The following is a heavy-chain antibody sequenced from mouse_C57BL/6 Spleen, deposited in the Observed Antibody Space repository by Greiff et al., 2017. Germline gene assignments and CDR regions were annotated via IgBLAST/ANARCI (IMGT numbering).Heavy chain of an antibody. D-gene: IGHD2-14*01. CDR1: GYTFTSYD. CDR3: ASKTIWYDDYSAMAY. Sequence: VKLQQSGPELVKPGASVKLSCKASGYTFTSYDINWVKQRPGQGLEWIGWIYTRDDSTKYNEKFKGKATFTVATTSRTAYMELHSLTSEDSAVYFCASKTIWYDDYSAMAYWGQGTSVTVSS. CDR2: IYTRDDST. V-gene: IGHV1-85*01. J-gene: IGHJ4*01.